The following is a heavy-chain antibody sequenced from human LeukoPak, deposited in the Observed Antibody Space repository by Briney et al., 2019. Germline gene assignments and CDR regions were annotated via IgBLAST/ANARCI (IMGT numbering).Heavy chain of an antibody. D-gene: IGHD6-19*01. J-gene: IGHJ4*02. V-gene: IGHV3-7*01. CDR1: GITFSTYW. CDR2: IKQDGSEK. CDR3: ARPCSSGGFDY. Sequence: PGGSLRLSCAASGITFSTYWMTWVRQAPGKGLEWVANIKQDGSEKYYVGSVKGRFTISRDNAKNSPYLQMSSLRAEDTAVYYCARPCSSGGFDYWGQGTLVTVSS.